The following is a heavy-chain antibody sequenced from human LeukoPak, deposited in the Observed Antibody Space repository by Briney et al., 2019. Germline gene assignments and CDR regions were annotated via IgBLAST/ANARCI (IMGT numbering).Heavy chain of an antibody. CDR1: GYTFTNYG. V-gene: IGHV1-18*01. J-gene: IGHJ4*02. CDR3: ARESPRRAVTGMDY. Sequence: ASVKVSCKASGYTFTNYGISWVRQAPGQGLEWMGWISTYNGNTNYAQKLQGRVTMTTETSTSTAYMELRSLRSDDTAVYYCARESPRRAVTGMDYWGQGTLVTVSS. CDR2: ISTYNGNT. D-gene: IGHD6-19*01.